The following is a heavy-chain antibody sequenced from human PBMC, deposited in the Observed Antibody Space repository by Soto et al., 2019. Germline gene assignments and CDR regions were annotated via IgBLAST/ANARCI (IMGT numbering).Heavy chain of an antibody. D-gene: IGHD3-16*01. J-gene: IGHJ4*02. CDR2: INAGNGNT. CDR3: ARVGFFVGAPVYRY. CDR1: GYTFTSYA. V-gene: IGHV1-3*01. Sequence: QVQLVQSGAEVKKPGASVKVSCKASGYTFTSYAMHWVRQAPGQRLEWMGWINAGNGNTKYSQKFQGRVTITRDTCASRAYMELSSLSSEDTAVYYCARVGFFVGAPVYRYWVQGTLVTVSS.